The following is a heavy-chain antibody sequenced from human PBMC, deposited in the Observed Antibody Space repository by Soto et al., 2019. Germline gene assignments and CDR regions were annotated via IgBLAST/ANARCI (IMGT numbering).Heavy chain of an antibody. D-gene: IGHD3-9*01. J-gene: IGHJ4*02. CDR3: ARGTPIFY. Sequence: PSEALSLTCAVSGGSISSGGYSSSWIRQPPGKGLEWIGYIYHSVSTYYNPSLKSRVTISVDRSKNQFSLKLSSVTAADKAVYYCARGTPIFYWGQGTLVPVSS. CDR1: GGSISSGGYS. CDR2: IYHSVST. V-gene: IGHV4-30-2*01.